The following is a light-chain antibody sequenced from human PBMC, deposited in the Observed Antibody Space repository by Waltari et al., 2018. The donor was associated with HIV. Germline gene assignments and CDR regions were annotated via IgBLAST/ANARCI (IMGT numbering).Light chain of an antibody. Sequence: QSVLTQPPSASGTPGQGVTISCSGSSSNIGSNAVNWYRQLPGTPPKVLIYSNNQRPSGVPDRFSGSKSGTSASLAISGLQSEDEADYYCAAWDDSLNGPVFGGGTKLTVL. CDR3: AAWDDSLNGPV. CDR1: SSNIGSNA. CDR2: SNN. V-gene: IGLV1-44*01. J-gene: IGLJ3*02.